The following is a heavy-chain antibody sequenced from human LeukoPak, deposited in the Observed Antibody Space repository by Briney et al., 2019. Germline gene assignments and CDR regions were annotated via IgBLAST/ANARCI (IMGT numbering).Heavy chain of an antibody. D-gene: IGHD5-24*01. J-gene: IGHJ4*02. CDR3: AGAGRAKEWLFDY. V-gene: IGHV3-30-3*01. Sequence: GGSLRLSCAASGFTFSSYAMHWVRQVPGKGLEWVAVISYDGNAKYYADSAKGRFTMSRDNSKNTMSLQMNSLRAEDTAVYYCAGAGRAKEWLFDYWGQGTLVTVSS. CDR1: GFTFSSYA. CDR2: ISYDGNAK.